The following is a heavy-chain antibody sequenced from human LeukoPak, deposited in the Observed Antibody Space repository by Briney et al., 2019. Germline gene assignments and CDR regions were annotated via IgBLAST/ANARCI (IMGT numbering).Heavy chain of an antibody. J-gene: IGHJ4*02. CDR1: EFSVGSNY. V-gene: IGHV3-66*01. CDR3: ARGAARPGYFDY. Sequence: GGSLRLSCAASEFSVGSNYMTWVRQAPGKGLEWVSLIYSGGSTYYADSVKGRFTISRDNSKNTLYLQMNSLRAEDTAVYYCARGAARPGYFDYWGQGTLVTVSS. CDR2: IYSGGST. D-gene: IGHD6-6*01.